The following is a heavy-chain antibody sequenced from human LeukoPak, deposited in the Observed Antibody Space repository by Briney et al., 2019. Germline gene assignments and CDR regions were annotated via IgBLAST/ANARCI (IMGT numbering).Heavy chain of an antibody. CDR3: ARDGSGRYYFDY. D-gene: IGHD3-10*01. J-gene: IGHJ4*02. Sequence: KPPETLSLTCTVSGGSISTNYWSWIRQPPGKGLEWIGYVYYSGSTNYKPSLKSRVTISVDTSKNQFSLKLTSVTAADTAVYYCARDGSGRYYFDYWGQGTLVTVSS. V-gene: IGHV4-59*01. CDR1: GGSISTNY. CDR2: VYYSGST.